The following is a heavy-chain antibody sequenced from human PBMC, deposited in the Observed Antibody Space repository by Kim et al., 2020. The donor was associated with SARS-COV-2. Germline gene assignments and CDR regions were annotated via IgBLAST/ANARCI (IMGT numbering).Heavy chain of an antibody. Sequence: GGSLRLSCAASGFTFSASAMHWVRQASGKGLEWVGRIRSKPNNYANSYAASVTGRFTISRDDSTNTVYLQMDSLKTDDTAVYFCSRHSGKHGDRGFDNWGQGTLVTVSS. V-gene: IGHV3-73*01. CDR2: IRSKPNNYAN. J-gene: IGHJ4*02. CDR1: GFTFSASA. D-gene: IGHD4-17*01. CDR3: SRHSGKHGDRGFDN.